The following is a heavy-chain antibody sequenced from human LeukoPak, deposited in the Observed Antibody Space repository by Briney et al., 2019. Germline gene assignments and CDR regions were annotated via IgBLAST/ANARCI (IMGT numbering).Heavy chain of an antibody. V-gene: IGHV3-64*01. CDR2: ISSNGDST. CDR1: GFTFSSYA. CDR3: ARDYEGAAVADTLDY. D-gene: IGHD6-19*01. Sequence: GGSLRLSCAASGFTFSSYAMHWVRQAPGKGLEYVSAISSNGDSTYYANSVRGRFTISRDNSKNTLYLQMGSLRAEDMAVYYCARDYEGAAVADTLDYWGQGTLVTSPQ. J-gene: IGHJ4*02.